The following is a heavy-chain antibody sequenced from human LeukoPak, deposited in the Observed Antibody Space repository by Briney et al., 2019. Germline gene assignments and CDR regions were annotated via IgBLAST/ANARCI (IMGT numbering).Heavy chain of an antibody. D-gene: IGHD3-22*01. J-gene: IGHJ5*02. V-gene: IGHV3-11*01. CDR2: ISSSGSTI. Sequence: GGSLRLSCAASGFTFSDYYMSWIRQAPGKGLEWVSYISSSGSTIYYADSVKGRFTISRDNAKNSLYLQMNSLRAEDTALYYCARRGDSSGYYYEYNWFDPWGQGTLVTVSS. CDR3: ARRGDSSGYYYEYNWFDP. CDR1: GFTFSDYY.